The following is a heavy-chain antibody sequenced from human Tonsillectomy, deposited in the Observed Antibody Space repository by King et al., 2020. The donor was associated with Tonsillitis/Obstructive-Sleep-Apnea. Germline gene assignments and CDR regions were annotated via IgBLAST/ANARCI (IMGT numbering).Heavy chain of an antibody. CDR2: INHSGST. CDR1: GGSFSGYY. V-gene: IGHV4-34*01. CDR3: SRGKGGYSYGYDEVWYFDL. J-gene: IGHJ2*01. Sequence: VQLQQWGAGLLKSSETLSLTCAVYGGSFSGYYWSWIRQPPGKGLEWIGEINHSGSTNYNPSLKSRVTISVDTSKNQSSLKLSSVTAADTAVYYWSRGKGGYSYGYDEVWYFDLWGRGTLVTVSS. D-gene: IGHD5-18*01.